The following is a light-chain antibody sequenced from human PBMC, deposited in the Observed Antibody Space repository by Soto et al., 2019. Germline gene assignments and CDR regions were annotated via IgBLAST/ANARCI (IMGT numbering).Light chain of an antibody. CDR1: QSIGDS. CDR3: QQYDSFSVT. V-gene: IGKV1-5*01. Sequence: DSQRTQSPSTLSASVGARVTITCRARQSIGDSVAWYQQKPGKAPYLLISDVSSVERGVPSRFSGSGSGTEFTLTISSLQPDDFATYYCQQYDSFSVTFGQGTNVDI. J-gene: IGKJ1*01. CDR2: DVS.